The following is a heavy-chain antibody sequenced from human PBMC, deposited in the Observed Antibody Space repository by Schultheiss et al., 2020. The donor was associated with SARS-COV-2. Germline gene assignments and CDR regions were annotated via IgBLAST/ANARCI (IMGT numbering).Heavy chain of an antibody. CDR1: GGSISSSNW. D-gene: IGHD2-21*01. V-gene: IGHV4-4*02. CDR2: IYHSGST. Sequence: SETLSLTCAVSGGSISSSNWWSWVRQPPGKGLEWIGEIYHSGSTNYNPSLKSRVFMSVDTSKNQFSLKLNSVTAADTAVYYCARSRVAEHFDYWGHGTLVTVSS. J-gene: IGHJ4*01. CDR3: ARSRVAEHFDY.